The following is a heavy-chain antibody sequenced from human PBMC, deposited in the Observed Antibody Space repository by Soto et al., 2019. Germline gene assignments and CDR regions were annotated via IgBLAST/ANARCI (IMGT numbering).Heavy chain of an antibody. J-gene: IGHJ4*02. CDR1: GFTFSDYY. CDR3: ARAYRPKLRYFDWLLLG. CDR2: ISSSGSTI. V-gene: IGHV3-11*01. D-gene: IGHD3-9*01. Sequence: PGGSLRLSCAASGFTFSDYYMSWIRQAPGKGLERVSYISSSGSTIYYADSVKGRFTISRDNAKNSLYLQMNSLRAEDTAVYYCARAYRPKLRYFDWLLLGWGQGTLVTVSS.